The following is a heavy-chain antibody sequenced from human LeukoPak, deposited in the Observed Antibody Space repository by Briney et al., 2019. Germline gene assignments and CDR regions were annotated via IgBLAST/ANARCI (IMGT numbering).Heavy chain of an antibody. Sequence: SGPTLVNPTQTLTLTCTFSGFSLTTSGMAVGWIRQSPGKALEWLALIYWNDDKRYSPPLKTRLTITKDTSKHQVVLTMTNMDPVDTATYYCAHGSESGYYSFYFDYWGQGTLVTVSS. CDR3: AHGSESGYYSFYFDY. D-gene: IGHD3-3*01. J-gene: IGHJ4*02. CDR2: IYWNDDK. V-gene: IGHV2-5*01. CDR1: GFSLTTSGMA.